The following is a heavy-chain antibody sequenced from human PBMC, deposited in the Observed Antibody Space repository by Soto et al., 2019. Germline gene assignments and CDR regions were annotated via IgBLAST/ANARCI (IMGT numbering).Heavy chain of an antibody. CDR2: ISYDGSNK. CDR3: AKDQGTTVTSSVYYYFYGMDV. D-gene: IGHD4-17*01. J-gene: IGHJ6*02. V-gene: IGHV3-30*18. Sequence: QVQLVESGGGVVQPGRSLRLSCAASGFTFSSYGMHWVRQAPGKGLEWVAVISYDGSNKYYADSVKGRFTISRDNSKNTLYLQMNSLRAEDTAVYYCAKDQGTTVTSSVYYYFYGMDVWGQGTTVTVSS. CDR1: GFTFSSYG.